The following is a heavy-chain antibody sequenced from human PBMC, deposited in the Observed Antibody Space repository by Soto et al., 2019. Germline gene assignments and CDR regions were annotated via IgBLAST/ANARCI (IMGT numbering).Heavy chain of an antibody. Sequence: EVQLVESGGGLVQPGGSLRLSCAASGFTFSSYWMHWVRQAPGKGLVWVSRIKTDGSSTTYADSVKGRFSTSRDNAKNTLYLQMNSLRAEDTAVYYCARGASGSNSPFDYWGQGTLVTVSS. J-gene: IGHJ4*02. CDR3: ARGASGSNSPFDY. CDR2: IKTDGSST. V-gene: IGHV3-74*01. CDR1: GFTFSSYW. D-gene: IGHD3-10*01.